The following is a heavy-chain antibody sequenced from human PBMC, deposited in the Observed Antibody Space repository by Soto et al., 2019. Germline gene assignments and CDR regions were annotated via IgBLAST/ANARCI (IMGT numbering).Heavy chain of an antibody. CDR3: ASTRFGLVASYYYDGMDV. D-gene: IGHD3-10*01. J-gene: IGHJ6*02. V-gene: IGHV1-69*01. CDR1: GGTFSSYA. CDR2: IIPIFGTA. Sequence: QVQLVQSGAEVKKPGSSVKVSCKASGGTFSSYAISWVRQAPGQGLEWMGGIIPIFGTANYAGKFQGRVMISADESTSTAFMELSSLRSEHTAVYYCASTRFGLVASYYYDGMDVWGQGTTVTVSS.